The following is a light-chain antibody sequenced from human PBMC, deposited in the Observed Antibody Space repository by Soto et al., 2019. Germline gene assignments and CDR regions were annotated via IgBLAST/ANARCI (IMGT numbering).Light chain of an antibody. J-gene: IGKJ1*01. Sequence: DIPMTQSPSSLSASVGDRXTITXRASQGISNFLAWYQQKPGKAPKLLIYAASTLQSGVPSRFGGTGSGTDFTLTISSLQPXXXXXXXXXXXXSAPCTFGQGTKVEFK. CDR3: XXXXSAPCT. CDR2: AAS. V-gene: IGKV1-27*01. CDR1: QGISNF.